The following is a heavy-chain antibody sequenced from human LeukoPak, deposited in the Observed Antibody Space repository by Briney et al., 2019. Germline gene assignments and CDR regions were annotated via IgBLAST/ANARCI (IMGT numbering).Heavy chain of an antibody. Sequence: KPSETLSLTCTVSGGSISSYYWSWIRQPPGKGLEWIGYIYYSGSTNYSPSLKSRVTMSVDTSKNLFSLKVSSVTAADTAVYYCARGRSNYYGMDVWGQGTTVTVSS. D-gene: IGHD1-26*01. CDR2: IYYSGST. J-gene: IGHJ6*02. CDR1: GGSISSYY. CDR3: ARGRSNYYGMDV. V-gene: IGHV4-59*01.